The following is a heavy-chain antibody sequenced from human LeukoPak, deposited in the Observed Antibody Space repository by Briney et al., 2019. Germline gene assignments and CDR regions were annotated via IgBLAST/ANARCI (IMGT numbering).Heavy chain of an antibody. CDR1: GFIFSNYG. J-gene: IGHJ4*02. V-gene: IGHV3-30*03. CDR3: ARTPPGQYQLLYLDY. Sequence: GGSLRLSCAASGFIFSNYGMHWVRQAPGKGLEWVAVISDDGSNKYYADSVKGRFTISRDNSKNTLYLQMNSLRADDTAVYYCARTPPGQYQLLYLDYWGQGTLVTVSS. CDR2: ISDDGSNK. D-gene: IGHD2-2*02.